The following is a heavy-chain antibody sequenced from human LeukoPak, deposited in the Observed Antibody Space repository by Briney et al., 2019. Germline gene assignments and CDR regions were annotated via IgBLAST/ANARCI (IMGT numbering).Heavy chain of an antibody. D-gene: IGHD5-12*01. CDR3: AGGYSGYDVGY. CDR1: DASFSGFY. V-gene: IGHV4-34*01. J-gene: IGHJ4*02. Sequence: SETLSLTCAVYDASFSGFYWNWIRQTPGKGLEWIGEINHSGSANYHPSLMSRVTFSIDTSKKQSSLNLTAVTVADTAVFYFAGGYSGYDVGYWGQGTRVTVSS. CDR2: INHSGSA.